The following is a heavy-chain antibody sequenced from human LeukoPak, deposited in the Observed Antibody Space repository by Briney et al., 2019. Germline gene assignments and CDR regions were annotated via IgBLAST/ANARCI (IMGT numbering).Heavy chain of an antibody. CDR3: ARMTDGFDP. Sequence: PSETLSLTCTVSGGSISSYYWSWIRQPPGKGLEWIGYIYYSGGTNYNPSLKSRVTISVDTSKNQFSLKLSSVTAADTAVYYCARMTDGFDPWGQGTLVTVSS. CDR1: GGSISSYY. V-gene: IGHV4-59*01. D-gene: IGHD2-21*02. J-gene: IGHJ5*02. CDR2: IYYSGGT.